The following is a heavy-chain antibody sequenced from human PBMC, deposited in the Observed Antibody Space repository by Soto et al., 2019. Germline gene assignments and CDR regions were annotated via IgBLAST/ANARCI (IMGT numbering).Heavy chain of an antibody. CDR2: IIPIFGTA. CDR1: GGTFSSYS. J-gene: IGHJ3*02. Sequence: SVNVSCKAAGGTFSSYSISWVRQAPGQGLELMGGIIPIFGTANYAQKFQGRVTITADESTSTAYMELSSLRPEDTAVYYCARSVVAATPVGAGPFDIWGQGTMVTVS. CDR3: ARSVVAATPVGAGPFDI. D-gene: IGHD2-15*01. V-gene: IGHV1-69*13.